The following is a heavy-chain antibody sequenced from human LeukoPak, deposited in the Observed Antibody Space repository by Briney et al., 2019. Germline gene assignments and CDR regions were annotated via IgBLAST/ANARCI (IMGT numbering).Heavy chain of an antibody. CDR2: IYHSGST. CDR3: ARTVDSSGFSSFQH. J-gene: IGHJ1*01. Sequence: SETLSLTCTVSGHSIINSYDWGWIRQPPGKGLEWIGSIYHSGSTYYNLSLKSRVTISVDTSKNQFSLKLNSVTAADTAVYYCARTVDSSGFSSFQHWGQGTLVTVSS. D-gene: IGHD3-22*01. V-gene: IGHV4-38-2*02. CDR1: GHSIINSYD.